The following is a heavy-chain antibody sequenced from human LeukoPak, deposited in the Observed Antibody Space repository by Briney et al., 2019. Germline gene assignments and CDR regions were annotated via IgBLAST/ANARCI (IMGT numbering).Heavy chain of an antibody. CDR1: GGSISRSSYY. CDR2: IYYSGST. D-gene: IGHD3-10*01. V-gene: IGHV4-39*01. Sequence: PSETLSLTCTVSGGSISRSSYYWGRIRQPPGKGLEWIGSIYYSGSTYYNPSLKSRVTISVDTSKNQFSLKLSSVTAADTAVYYCPRRLGSPVTMVRVNADYWGQGTLVTVSS. J-gene: IGHJ4*02. CDR3: PRRLGSPVTMVRVNADY.